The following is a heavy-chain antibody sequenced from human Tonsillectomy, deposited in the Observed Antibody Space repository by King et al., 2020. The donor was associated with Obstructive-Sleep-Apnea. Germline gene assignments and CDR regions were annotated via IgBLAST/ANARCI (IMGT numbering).Heavy chain of an antibody. CDR1: GGSISSSSYS. D-gene: IGHD1-26*01. J-gene: IGHJ4*02. CDR2: IYYSGST. V-gene: IGHV4-39*07. Sequence: QLQESGPGLVKPSETLSLTCTVSGGSISSSSYSWGWIRQPPGKGLEWIGSIYYSGSTYYNPSLKSRVTISVDTSKNQFSLKLGSVTAADTAVYYCARPPKGIVGAYFDYWGQGTLVTVSS. CDR3: ARPPKGIVGAYFDY.